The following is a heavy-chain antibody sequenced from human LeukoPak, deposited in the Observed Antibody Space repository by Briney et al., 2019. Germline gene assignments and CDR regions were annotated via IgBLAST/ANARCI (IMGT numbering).Heavy chain of an antibody. Sequence: GGSLRLSCAASGFTVSSNYMSWVRQAPGKGLEWVSVIYSGGSTYYADSVKGRFTISRDNSKNTPYLQMNSLRAEDTAVYYCARAGNSGYIVYWGQGTLVTVSS. J-gene: IGHJ4*02. V-gene: IGHV3-53*01. D-gene: IGHD3-22*01. CDR3: ARAGNSGYIVY. CDR2: IYSGGST. CDR1: GFTVSSNY.